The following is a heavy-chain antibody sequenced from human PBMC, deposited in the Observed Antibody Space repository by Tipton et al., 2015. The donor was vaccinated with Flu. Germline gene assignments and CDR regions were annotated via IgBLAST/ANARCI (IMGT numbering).Heavy chain of an antibody. V-gene: IGHV4-39*01. CDR2: VYYRGGT. CDR3: ARLTSSPTRLDAFDI. Sequence: TLSLTCSVSGGSISSNSHYWGWIRQPPGKGLEWIGNVYYRGGTYYNPPLRSRLTISADTSKNQFSLTLNSVTAADTAVYYCARLTSSPTRLDAFDIWGQGTMVSVSS. CDR1: GGSISSNSHY. J-gene: IGHJ3*02.